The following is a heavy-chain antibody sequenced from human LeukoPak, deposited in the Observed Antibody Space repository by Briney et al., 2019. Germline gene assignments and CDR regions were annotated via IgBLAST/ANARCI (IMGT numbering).Heavy chain of an antibody. J-gene: IGHJ4*02. CDR2: ISWDGGST. CDR1: GFTFDDYA. CDR3: AKDREAMAYYFDY. D-gene: IGHD5-18*01. V-gene: IGHV3-43D*03. Sequence: GGSLRLSCAASGFTFDDYAMHWVRQAPGKGLEWVSLISWDGGSTYYADSVKGRFTISRDNSKNSLYLQMNSLRAEDTALYYCAKDREAMAYYFDYWGQGTLVTVSS.